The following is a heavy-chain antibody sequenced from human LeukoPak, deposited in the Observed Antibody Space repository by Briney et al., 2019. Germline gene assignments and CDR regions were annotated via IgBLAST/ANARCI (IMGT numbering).Heavy chain of an antibody. V-gene: IGHV4-34*01. Sequence: PSETLSLTCAVYGGSFSGYYWSWIRQPPGKGLEWIGEINHSGSTNYNPSLKSRVTISVDTSKNQFSLKLSSVTAADTAVYYCARVWYYYDSSGYSDLHDYWGQGTLVTVSS. D-gene: IGHD3-22*01. CDR2: INHSGST. J-gene: IGHJ4*02. CDR3: ARVWYYYDSSGYSDLHDY. CDR1: GGSFSGYY.